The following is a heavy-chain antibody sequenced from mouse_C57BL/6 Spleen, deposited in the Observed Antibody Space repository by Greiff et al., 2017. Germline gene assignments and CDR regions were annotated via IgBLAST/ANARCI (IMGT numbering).Heavy chain of an antibody. V-gene: IGHV2-5*01. CDR1: GFSLTSYG. D-gene: IGHD2-3*01. CDR2: IWRGGST. Sequence: QVQLQQSGPGLVQPSQSLSITCTVSGFSLTSYGVHWVRQSPGKGLEWLGVIWRGGSTDYNAAFMSRLSITKDNSKSQVFFKMNSLQADDTAIYYCAKNDGYYGNYFDYWGQGTTRTVSS. CDR3: AKNDGYYGNYFDY. J-gene: IGHJ2*01.